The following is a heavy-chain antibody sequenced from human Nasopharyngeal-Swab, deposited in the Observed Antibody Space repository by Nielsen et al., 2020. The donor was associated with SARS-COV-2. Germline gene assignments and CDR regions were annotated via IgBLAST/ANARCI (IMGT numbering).Heavy chain of an antibody. CDR1: GCSISSYY. V-gene: IGHV4-4*07. D-gene: IGHD3-3*01. Sequence: SETLSLTCTLSGCSISSYYWSWIRQPAGKGLEWIGRTYTSGSTNYNPSLKSRVTMSVDTSKNQFSLKLSSVTAADTAVYYCARVFWSGYFSERPYGMDVWGQGTTVTVSS. CDR2: TYTSGST. CDR3: ARVFWSGYFSERPYGMDV. J-gene: IGHJ6*02.